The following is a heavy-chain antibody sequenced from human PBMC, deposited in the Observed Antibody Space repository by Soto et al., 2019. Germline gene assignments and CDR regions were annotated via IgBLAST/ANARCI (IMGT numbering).Heavy chain of an antibody. CDR1: GFTFSSHW. J-gene: IGHJ3*02. V-gene: IGHV3-74*01. D-gene: IGHD2-2*01. Sequence: EVQLVESGGDLVQPGGSLRLSCAASGFTFSSHWMHWVRRVPGKGLVWVSHINTDGGITGYADSVKGRFTISRDNAKNTLYLQTNGLRVEDPSVYYCTREEGYCSRTSCYRRAFDSWGQGTMVTVSS. CDR3: TREEGYCSRTSCYRRAFDS. CDR2: INTDGGIT.